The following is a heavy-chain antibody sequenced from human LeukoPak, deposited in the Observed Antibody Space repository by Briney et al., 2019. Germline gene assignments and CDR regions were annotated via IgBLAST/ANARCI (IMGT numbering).Heavy chain of an antibody. J-gene: IGHJ4*02. CDR1: GFTFSSYS. D-gene: IGHD3-10*01. CDR3: ARSAPYYYGSGSYSPDY. V-gene: IGHV3-48*01. Sequence: GGSLRLSCAASGFTFSSYSMNWVRQAPGNGLEWVSYISSSSSTIYYADSVKGRFTISRDNAKNSLYLQMNSLRAEDTAVYYCARSAPYYYGSGSYSPDYWGQGTLVTVSS. CDR2: ISSSSSTI.